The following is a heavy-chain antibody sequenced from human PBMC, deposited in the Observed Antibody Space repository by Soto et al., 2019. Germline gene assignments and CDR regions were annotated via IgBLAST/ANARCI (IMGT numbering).Heavy chain of an antibody. Sequence: QVQLVESGGGLVKPGGSLRLSCAASGFFFSDYYMSWIRQAPGKGLEWVSSISSSGNTIYYADSVQGRFTISRDNYKNSLCLQMTSLRAEDTAVYYCARDRYCGGSCHRSPFDCWGQGTLVTVSS. D-gene: IGHD2-15*01. CDR1: GFFFSDYY. CDR3: ARDRYCGGSCHRSPFDC. J-gene: IGHJ4*02. V-gene: IGHV3-11*01. CDR2: ISSSGNTI.